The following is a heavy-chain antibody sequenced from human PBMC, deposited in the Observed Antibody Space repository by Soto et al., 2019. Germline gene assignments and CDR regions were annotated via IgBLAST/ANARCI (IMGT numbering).Heavy chain of an antibody. CDR2: INAGNGNT. CDR3: ARGLYGSGSYYKNPYYYYGMDV. V-gene: IGHV1-3*01. J-gene: IGHJ6*02. D-gene: IGHD3-10*01. Sequence: ASVKVSCKASGYTFTSYAMHWVLQAPGQRLEWMGWINAGNGNTKYSQKFQGRVTITRDTSASTAYMELSSLRSEDTAVYYCARGLYGSGSYYKNPYYYYGMDVWGQGTTVTVSS. CDR1: GYTFTSYA.